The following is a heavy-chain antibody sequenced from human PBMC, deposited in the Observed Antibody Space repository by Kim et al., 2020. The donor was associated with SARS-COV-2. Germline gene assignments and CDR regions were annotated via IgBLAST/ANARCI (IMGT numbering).Heavy chain of an antibody. D-gene: IGHD4-17*01. CDR2: ISYDGSNK. Sequence: GGSLRLSCAASGFTFSSYGMHWVRQAPGKGLEWVAVISYDGSNKYYADSVKGRFTISRDNSKNTLYLQMNSLRAEDTAVYYCAKEGDQDDYGDYPGNDAFDIWGQGTMVTVSS. J-gene: IGHJ3*02. CDR3: AKEGDQDDYGDYPGNDAFDI. CDR1: GFTFSSYG. V-gene: IGHV3-30*18.